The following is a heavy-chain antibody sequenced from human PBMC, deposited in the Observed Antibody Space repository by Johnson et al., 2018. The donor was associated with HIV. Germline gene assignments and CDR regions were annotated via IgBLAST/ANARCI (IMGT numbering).Heavy chain of an antibody. Sequence: QVQLVESGGGVVQPGRSLRLSCAASGFTFNSYILHWVRQAPGKGLEWVAAISHDVNNKFSADSVKGRFTLSRDNSKNTLYLQMDSLRPEDTAVYYCAREIQYLTAFDIWGQGTMVTVSS. D-gene: IGHD3-9*01. CDR3: AREIQYLTAFDI. CDR1: GFTFNSYI. J-gene: IGHJ3*02. CDR2: ISHDVNNK. V-gene: IGHV3-30-3*01.